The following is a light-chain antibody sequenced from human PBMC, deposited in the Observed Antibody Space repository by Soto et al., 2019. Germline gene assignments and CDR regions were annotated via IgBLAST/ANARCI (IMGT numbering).Light chain of an antibody. V-gene: IGKV1-39*01. CDR3: QQSYSTPWT. CDR1: QSISIY. J-gene: IGKJ1*01. Sequence: DIQMTQSPSSLSGSVGDRVTITCRASQSISIYLNWYQQKPGKAPKLLIYGASSLQSGVPSRFSGSESGTDLTLTISSLQPEDFATYYCQQSYSTPWTFGQGTKVDIK. CDR2: GAS.